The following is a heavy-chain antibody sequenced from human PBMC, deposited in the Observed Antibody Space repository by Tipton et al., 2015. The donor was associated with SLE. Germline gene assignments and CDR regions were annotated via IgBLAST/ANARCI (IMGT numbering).Heavy chain of an antibody. CDR2: IDDSGNT. J-gene: IGHJ4*02. D-gene: IGHD1-26*01. V-gene: IGHV4-59*11. CDR1: GGSISSHY. Sequence: TLSLTCTVSGGSISSHYWSWIRQPPGKGLEWIGYIDDSGNTDYTPSLKSRVTISVDTSKNQFSLKLSSVTAADTAVYYCARGGWELSFDYWGQGTLVTVSS. CDR3: ARGGWELSFDY.